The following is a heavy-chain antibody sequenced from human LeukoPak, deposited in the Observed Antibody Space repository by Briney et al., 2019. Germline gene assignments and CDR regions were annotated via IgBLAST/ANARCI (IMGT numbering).Heavy chain of an antibody. D-gene: IGHD6-19*01. J-gene: IGHJ4*02. CDR2: IYYSGST. CDR3: LIVRSGSGWFVDY. CDR1: GCSISSGGYY. Sequence: SQTLSLTCTVSGCSISSGGYYWSWIPQHPGKGLEWNGYIYYSGSTYYNPSLKSRVTISDITSKNQFSLNYCNLSSADTAVNYCLIVRSGSGWFVDYWGQGTLVTVSS. V-gene: IGHV4-31*03.